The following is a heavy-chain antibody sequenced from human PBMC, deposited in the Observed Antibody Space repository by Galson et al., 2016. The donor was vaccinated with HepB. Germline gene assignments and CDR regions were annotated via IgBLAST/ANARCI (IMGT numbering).Heavy chain of an antibody. J-gene: IGHJ6*02. CDR3: ARDPSYYSGLDV. CDR2: INRDESST. CDR1: GFTVSNNY. Sequence: SLRLSCAASGFTVSNNYMSWVRQAPGKGLVWVSRINRDESSTSYADYVKGRFTISRDNAKNTLYLQMNSLRAEDTAVYYCARDPSYYSGLDVWGQGTTGTVSS. V-gene: IGHV3-74*01.